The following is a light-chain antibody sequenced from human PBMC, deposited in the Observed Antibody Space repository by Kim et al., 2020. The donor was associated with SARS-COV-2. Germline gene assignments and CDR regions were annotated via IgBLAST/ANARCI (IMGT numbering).Light chain of an antibody. CDR1: HSLTTH. CDR3: PQSSSLPLT. V-gene: IGKV1-39*01. CDR2: ATS. J-gene: IGKJ4*01. Sequence: ASIGERVTHRCRASHSLTTHFKWYQPKPGTAPRALISATSRLQTVVPSRFSGSGSGSVFTLPLSSLQPEEFAIYYCPQSSSLPLTFGGGTKVDIK.